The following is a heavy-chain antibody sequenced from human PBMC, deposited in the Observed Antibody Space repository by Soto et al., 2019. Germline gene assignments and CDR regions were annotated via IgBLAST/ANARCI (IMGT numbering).Heavy chain of an antibody. CDR3: VKDLFPQVPYSSSWYGDY. J-gene: IGHJ4*02. V-gene: IGHV3-64D*06. Sequence: GGSLRLSCSASGFTFSSYAMHWVRQAPGKGLEYVSAISSNGGSTYYADSVKGRFTISRDNSKNTLYLQMSSLRAEDTAVYYCVKDLFPQVPYSSSWYGDYWGQGTLVTVSS. D-gene: IGHD6-13*01. CDR2: ISSNGGST. CDR1: GFTFSSYA.